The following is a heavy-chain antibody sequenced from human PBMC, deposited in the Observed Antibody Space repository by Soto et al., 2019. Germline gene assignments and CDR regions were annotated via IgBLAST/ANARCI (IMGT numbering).Heavy chain of an antibody. J-gene: IGHJ4*02. CDR2: ISAGGDST. Sequence: EVQLLESGGGLVQPGGSLRLSCAASRLTFSNYAMSWVRQAPGKGLEWVSGISAGGDSTYYADSVKGRFTIFRDNSKNSVYLQMNSLRAEDTAVYYCARRVWGQGTLVTVSS. V-gene: IGHV3-23*01. CDR3: ARRV. CDR1: RLTFSNYA.